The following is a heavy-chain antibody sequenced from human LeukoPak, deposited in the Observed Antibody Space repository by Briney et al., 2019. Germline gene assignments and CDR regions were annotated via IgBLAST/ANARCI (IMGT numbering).Heavy chain of an antibody. CDR1: GFTFSSYS. J-gene: IGHJ5*02. V-gene: IGHV3-48*04. CDR3: TRVAQSGPTGWFDP. Sequence: GGSLRLSCGASGFTFSSYSMNWVRQAPGRGLEWVSYISSSSSTIYYADSVKGRFTISRDNAKNSLYLQMNSLRVEDTAVYYCTRVAQSGPTGWFDPWGQGTLVTVSS. D-gene: IGHD1-1*01. CDR2: ISSSSSTI.